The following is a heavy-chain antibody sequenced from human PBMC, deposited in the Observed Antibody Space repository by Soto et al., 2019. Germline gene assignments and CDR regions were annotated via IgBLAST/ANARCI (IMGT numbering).Heavy chain of an antibody. Sequence: QVQLQESGPGLVKPLQTLSLTCTVSGGSISSGGYYWSWIRQHPGKGLEWIGYIFYSGGTYYSPSLNSPLAVSLETSDNKLSLRLTSVTAADTAMYYCARGCGGPRGGGHAYCGQGILLTVSS. CDR2: IFYSGGT. J-gene: IGHJ4*02. D-gene: IGHD2-15*01. CDR3: ARGCGGPRGGGHAY. CDR1: GGSISSGGYY. V-gene: IGHV4-31*01.